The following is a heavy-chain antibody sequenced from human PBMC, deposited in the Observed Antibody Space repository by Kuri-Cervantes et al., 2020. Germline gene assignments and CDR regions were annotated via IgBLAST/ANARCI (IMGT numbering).Heavy chain of an antibody. CDR2: ISSSNSYI. Sequence: GESLKISCAASGFTFSSYSMNWVRQAPGKGLEWVSSISSSNSYIYYADSVKGRFTISRGNAKNSLYLQMNSLRAEDTAVYYCARESDVVPAAILNYYYYYGMDGWGQGTTVTVSS. CDR3: ARESDVVPAAILNYYYYYGMDG. CDR1: GFTFSSYS. V-gene: IGHV3-21*01. J-gene: IGHJ6*02. D-gene: IGHD2-2*01.